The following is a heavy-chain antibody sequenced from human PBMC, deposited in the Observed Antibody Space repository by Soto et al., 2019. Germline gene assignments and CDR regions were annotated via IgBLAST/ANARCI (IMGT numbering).Heavy chain of an antibody. J-gene: IGHJ6*02. Sequence: PSETLSLTCAVSGGSISSSNWWSWVRQPPGKGLEWIGEIYHSGSTNYNPSLKSRVTISVDKSKNQFSLKLSSVTAADTAVYYCASIAQWLVPPYYYYGMDVWGQGTTVTVSS. D-gene: IGHD6-19*01. CDR1: GGSISSSNW. CDR2: IYHSGST. V-gene: IGHV4-4*02. CDR3: ASIAQWLVPPYYYYGMDV.